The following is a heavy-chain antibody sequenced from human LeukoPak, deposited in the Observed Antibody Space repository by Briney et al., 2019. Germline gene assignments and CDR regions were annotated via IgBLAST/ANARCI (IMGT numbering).Heavy chain of an antibody. CDR2: IKTDGSQI. D-gene: IGHD3-16*01. CDR1: GFTFSSYW. CDR3: ARVSSDHSLGPGGVGWFDP. Sequence: GGSLRLSCVASGFTFSSYWMTWVRQAPGKGLEWVANIKTDGSQIYYVDSVKGRFTISRDNAKNSLYLQMNSLRSDDTAVYYCARVSSDHSLGPGGVGWFDPWGQGTLVTVSS. J-gene: IGHJ5*02. V-gene: IGHV3-7*01.